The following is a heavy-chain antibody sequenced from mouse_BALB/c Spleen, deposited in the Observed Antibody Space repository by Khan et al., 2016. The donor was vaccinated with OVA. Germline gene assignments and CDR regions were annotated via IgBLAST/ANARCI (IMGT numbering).Heavy chain of an antibody. D-gene: IGHD2-3*01. CDR1: GYTFTSYV. J-gene: IGHJ1*01. Sequence: VQLQQSGPELVKPGASVKMSCKASGYTFTSYVMYWVTQKPGQGLEWIGYINPYNDGTKYNEKFKGKATLTSDKSSSTAYMELSSLTSEDSAVYYCASGWSHWDFDVWGAGTTVTVSS. V-gene: IGHV1S136*01. CDR2: INPYNDGT. CDR3: ASGWSHWDFDV.